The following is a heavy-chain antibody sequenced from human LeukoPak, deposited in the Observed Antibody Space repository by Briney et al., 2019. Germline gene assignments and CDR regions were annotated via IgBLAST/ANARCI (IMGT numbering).Heavy chain of an antibody. J-gene: IGHJ4*02. V-gene: IGHV4-61*02. CDR2: IHTSGNT. CDR3: TRDSSGYDWFYDY. CDR1: GVSISSGSYY. Sequence: SETLSLTCTVSGVSISSGSYYWSWIRQPAGKGLEWIGRIHTSGNTNYNPSLKSRVTMSVDTSKNQFSLRLSSVTAADTAVYYCTRDSSGYDWFYDYWGQGTLVTVSS. D-gene: IGHD5-12*01.